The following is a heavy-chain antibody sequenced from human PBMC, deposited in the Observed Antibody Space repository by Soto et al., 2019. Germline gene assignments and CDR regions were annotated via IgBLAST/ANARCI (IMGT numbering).Heavy chain of an antibody. CDR2: ISYDGSNK. Sequence: QVQLVESGGGVVQPGRSLRLSCAASGFTFSSYAMHWVRQAPGKGLEWVAVISYDGSNKYYADSVKGRFTISRDNSKNTLSLQMNSLRAEDTAVYYCARDGRRTYYDFWSGYSDYWGQGTLVTVSS. CDR3: ARDGRRTYYDFWSGYSDY. J-gene: IGHJ4*02. D-gene: IGHD3-3*01. CDR1: GFTFSSYA. V-gene: IGHV3-30-3*01.